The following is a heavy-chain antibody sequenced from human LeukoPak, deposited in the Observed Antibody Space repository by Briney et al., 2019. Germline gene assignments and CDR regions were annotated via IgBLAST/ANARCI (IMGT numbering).Heavy chain of an antibody. J-gene: IGHJ4*02. CDR3: AKGVDYCSGGSCPADY. Sequence: PGRSLRLSCAAAGFTLSNYGLHSVRQAPGQGLLWVSVVAYDGNNKYYADSVNGRFIITRDKSKDTLFLQMNSLRAEDTSVYYCAKGVDYCSGGSCPADYWSPGTLVTVSS. CDR2: VAYDGNNK. D-gene: IGHD2-15*01. V-gene: IGHV3-30*18. CDR1: GFTLSNYG.